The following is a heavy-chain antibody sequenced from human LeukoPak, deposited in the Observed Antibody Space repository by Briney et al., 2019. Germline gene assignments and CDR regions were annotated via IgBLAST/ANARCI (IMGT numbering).Heavy chain of an antibody. CDR1: GGSISSSSYY. V-gene: IGHV4-39*07. CDR2: INHSGST. D-gene: IGHD2-2*01. CDR3: ARRTDCSSTSCYRTSYYGMDV. J-gene: IGHJ6*02. Sequence: SETLSLTCTVSGGSISSSSYYWSWIRQPPGKGLEWIGEINHSGSTNYNPSLKSRVTISVDTSKNQFSLKLSSVTAADTAVYYCARRTDCSSTSCYRTSYYGMDVWGQGTTVTASS.